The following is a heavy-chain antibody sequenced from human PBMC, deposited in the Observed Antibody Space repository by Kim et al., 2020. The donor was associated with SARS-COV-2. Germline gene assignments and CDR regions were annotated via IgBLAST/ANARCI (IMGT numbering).Heavy chain of an antibody. CDR2: IWYDGSNK. J-gene: IGHJ4*02. CDR1: GFTFSSYG. V-gene: IGHV3-33*01. CDR3: ARDIWFGELPQIDY. D-gene: IGHD3-10*01. Sequence: GGSLRLSCAASGFTFSSYGMHWVRQAPGKGLEWVAVIWYDGSNKYYADSVKGRFTISRDNSKNTLYLQMNSLRAEDTAVYYCARDIWFGELPQIDYWGQGTLVTVSS.